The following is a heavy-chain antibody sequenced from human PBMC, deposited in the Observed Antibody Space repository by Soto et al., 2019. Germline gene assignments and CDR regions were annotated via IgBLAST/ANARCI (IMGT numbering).Heavy chain of an antibody. J-gene: IGHJ4*02. V-gene: IGHV1-69*06. CDR2: VLPITGST. Sequence: QVQLVQSGAEVKKPGSSVKVSCKTSGGLFSIFSFNWVRQAPGQGLEWMGGVLPITGSTDYAQKFQDRLTITADRSTSTIYMELSRLRSDDTAIYFCARDVFSDFWSGSYAGDYWGQGTLVTVSS. CDR3: ARDVFSDFWSGSYAGDY. D-gene: IGHD3-3*01. CDR1: GGLFSIFS.